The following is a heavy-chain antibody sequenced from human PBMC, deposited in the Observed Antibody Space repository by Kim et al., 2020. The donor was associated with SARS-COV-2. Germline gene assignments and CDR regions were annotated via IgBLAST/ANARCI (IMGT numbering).Heavy chain of an antibody. Sequence: SETLSLTCTVSGGSISSGGYYWSWILQHPGKGLEWIGYIYYSGSTYYNPSLKSRVTISVDTSKNQFSLKLSSVTAADTAVYYCARTPSMVRGAGFDYWGQGTLVTVSS. V-gene: IGHV4-31*03. CDR1: GGSISSGGYY. J-gene: IGHJ4*02. CDR3: ARTPSMVRGAGFDY. CDR2: IYYSGST. D-gene: IGHD3-10*01.